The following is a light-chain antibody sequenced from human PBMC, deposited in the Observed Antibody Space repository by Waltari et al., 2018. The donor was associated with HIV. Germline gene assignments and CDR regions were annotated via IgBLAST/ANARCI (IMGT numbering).Light chain of an antibody. CDR2: GAS. J-gene: IGKJ1*01. V-gene: IGKV3-15*01. Sequence: EIVMTQSPATLSVSPGESATLSCRATQGVSNNLAWYHHKPGQAPRLLIYGASTRATGIPARSSGSGSGTEFTLTISSLQSEDFAVYYGQQYNNWLPTFGQGTKVEIK. CDR3: QQYNNWLPT. CDR1: QGVSNN.